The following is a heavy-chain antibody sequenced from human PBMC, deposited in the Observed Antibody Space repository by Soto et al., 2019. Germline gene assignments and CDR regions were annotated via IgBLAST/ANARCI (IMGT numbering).Heavy chain of an antibody. CDR2: IYHSGST. V-gene: IGHV4-34*01. CDR3: ARDRGRGEVCS. CDR1: GGSFSGYY. D-gene: IGHD3-16*01. J-gene: IGHJ5*02. Sequence: PSETLSLTCAVYGGSFSGYYWSWIRQPPGKGLEWIGEIYHSGSTNYNPSLKSRVTISVDKSKNQFSLKLTSVTAADTAVYYCARDRGRGEVCSWGQGTLVTVSS.